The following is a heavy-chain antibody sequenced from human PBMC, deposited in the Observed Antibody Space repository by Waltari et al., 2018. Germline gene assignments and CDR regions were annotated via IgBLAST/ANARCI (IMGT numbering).Heavy chain of an antibody. Sequence: QVQLVQSGAEVKKPGASVKVSCKASGYIFTGYYIHWVRQAPGQGLEWMGWINPKSGGTKYEQKFQGRVTMTRDTSISTAHMELNSLRSDDTAVFFCAREGVDYGDHKGVWGLDVWGQGTTVSVS. D-gene: IGHD4-17*01. CDR3: AREGVDYGDHKGVWGLDV. CDR2: INPKSGGT. J-gene: IGHJ6*02. V-gene: IGHV1-2*02. CDR1: GYIFTGYY.